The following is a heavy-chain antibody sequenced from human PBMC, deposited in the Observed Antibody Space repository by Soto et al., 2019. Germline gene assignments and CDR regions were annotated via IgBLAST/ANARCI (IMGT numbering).Heavy chain of an antibody. CDR3: ARRGYYYDSSGYPSVWY. V-gene: IGHV4-39*01. J-gene: IGHJ4*02. CDR1: GGSISSSSYY. D-gene: IGHD3-22*01. CDR2: IYYSGST. Sequence: QLQLQESGPGLVKPSETLSLTCTVSGGSISSSSYYWGWIRQPPGKGLEWIGSIYYSGSTYYNPSLKSRVSISVDTSKNQFSLKLSSVNAADTAVYYCARRGYYYDSSGYPSVWYWGQGTLGSVSS.